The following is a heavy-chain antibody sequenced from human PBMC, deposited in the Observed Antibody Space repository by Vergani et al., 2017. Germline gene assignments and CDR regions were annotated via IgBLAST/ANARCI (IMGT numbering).Heavy chain of an antibody. Sequence: QVQLQESGPGLVKPPGTLSLTCTVSGGSISSGSYYWSWIRQPAGKGLEWIGRIYTSGSTNYNPSLKSRVTISVDTSKNQFSLKLSSVTAADTAVYYCARDRTTVKWFDPWGQGTLVTVSS. CDR2: IYTSGST. CDR1: GGSISSGSYY. J-gene: IGHJ5*02. D-gene: IGHD4-17*01. V-gene: IGHV4-61*02. CDR3: ARDRTTVKWFDP.